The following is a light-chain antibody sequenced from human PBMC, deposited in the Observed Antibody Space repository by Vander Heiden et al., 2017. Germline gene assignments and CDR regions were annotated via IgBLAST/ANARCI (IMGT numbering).Light chain of an antibody. CDR2: EDN. J-gene: IGLJ3*02. V-gene: IGLV6-57*01. CDR1: SGSIASNY. Sequence: NSMLTQHHSVSESQAETVTISCTRSSGSIASNYVQWYQQRPGSSPTTVIYEDNERPSGVPDRFSGSIDSSSNSVSLTISGLKTEDEADYYCQSYDSSNWVFGGGTKLTVL. CDR3: QSYDSSNWV.